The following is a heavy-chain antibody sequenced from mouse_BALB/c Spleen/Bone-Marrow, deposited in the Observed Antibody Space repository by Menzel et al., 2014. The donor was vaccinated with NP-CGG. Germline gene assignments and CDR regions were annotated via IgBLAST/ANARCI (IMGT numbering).Heavy chain of an antibody. CDR3: ARSLYGNYAPDY. CDR1: GDPITSGY. CDR2: ISYRGSA. D-gene: IGHD1-1*02. Sequence: EVKLMESGPSLVKPSHTLSLTCSVTGDPITSGYWNWIRKFPGNKFEYMGYISYRGSAYHNPSLKSRFSITRDTSKNQYYLQLTSVTTENTATYYCARSLYGNYAPDYWGQGTSVTVSS. V-gene: IGHV3-8*02. J-gene: IGHJ4*01.